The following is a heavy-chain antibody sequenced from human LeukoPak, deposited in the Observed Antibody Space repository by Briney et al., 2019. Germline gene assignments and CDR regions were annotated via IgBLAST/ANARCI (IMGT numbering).Heavy chain of an antibody. Sequence: SETLSLTCTVSGGSISNYYWSWFRQPPGKGLEWMGYIHHSGSTNYNPSLKRRLAMSVDKSKNQFSLKLSSLTAADTAVYYCARGLAGYNGGDDAFDIWGQGTMVTVSS. D-gene: IGHD6-19*01. J-gene: IGHJ3*02. CDR1: GGSISNYY. CDR2: IHHSGST. CDR3: ARGLAGYNGGDDAFDI. V-gene: IGHV4-59*01.